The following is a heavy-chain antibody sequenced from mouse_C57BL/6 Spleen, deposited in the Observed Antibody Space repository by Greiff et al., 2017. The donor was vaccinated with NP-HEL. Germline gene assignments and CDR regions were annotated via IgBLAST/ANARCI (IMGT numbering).Heavy chain of an antibody. J-gene: IGHJ2*01. V-gene: IGHV1-19*01. CDR2: INPYNGGT. CDR1: GYTFTDYY. Sequence: EVKLQESGPVLVKPGASVKMSCKASGYTFTDYYMNWVKQSHGKSLEWIGVINPYNGGTSYNQKFKGKATLTVDKSSSTAYMELNSLTSEDSAVYYCARNSLFYYFDYWGQGTTLTVSS. CDR3: ARNSLFYYFDY. D-gene: IGHD1-1*02.